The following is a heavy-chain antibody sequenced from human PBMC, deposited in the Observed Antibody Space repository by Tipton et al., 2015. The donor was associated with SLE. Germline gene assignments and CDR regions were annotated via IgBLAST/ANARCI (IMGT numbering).Heavy chain of an antibody. CDR2: INHSVTT. J-gene: IGHJ4*02. Sequence: TLSLTCAVYGGSFSGYYWTWIRQPPGKGLEWIGEINHSVTTNYNPSLKSRITISIDTSMNQFSLKLNSVTAADTAVYYCARVGSWFPVDYWGQGALVTVSS. D-gene: IGHD6-13*01. CDR3: ARVGSWFPVDY. CDR1: GGSFSGYY. V-gene: IGHV4-34*01.